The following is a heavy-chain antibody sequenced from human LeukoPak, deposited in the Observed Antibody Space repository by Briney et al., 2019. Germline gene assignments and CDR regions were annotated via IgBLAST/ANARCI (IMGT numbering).Heavy chain of an antibody. D-gene: IGHD2-2*01. CDR3: ARSGPAAGRPDAFDI. J-gene: IGHJ3*02. V-gene: IGHV4-59*11. CDR1: GDSFSSHY. Sequence: RSSETLSLTCAVSGDSFSSHYWTWIRQSPGTGLEWIGYISHIGRTNYNPFLKSRVTISVDTSKNQFPLKLSSVTAADTAVYFCARSGPAAGRPDAFDIWGQGTMVTVSS. CDR2: ISHIGRT.